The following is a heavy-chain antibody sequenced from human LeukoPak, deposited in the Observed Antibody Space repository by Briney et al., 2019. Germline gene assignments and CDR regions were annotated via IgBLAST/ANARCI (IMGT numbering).Heavy chain of an antibody. CDR3: WGQNPPQAILDCSGGSCYSGAFDY. J-gene: IGHJ4*02. D-gene: IGHD2-15*01. Sequence: GGSLRLSCEASGFTFSTYGINWVRQAPGKGLEWVSSISSSSSYIYYADSVKGRFTISRDNAKNSLYLQMNSLRAEDTAVYYCWGQNPPQAILDCSGGSCYSGAFDYWGQGTLVTVSS. CDR2: ISSSSSYI. CDR1: GFTFSTYG. V-gene: IGHV3-21*01.